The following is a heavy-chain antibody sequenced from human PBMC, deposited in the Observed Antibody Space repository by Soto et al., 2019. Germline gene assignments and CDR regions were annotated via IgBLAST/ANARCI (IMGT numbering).Heavy chain of an antibody. Sequence: PGGSLRLSCAASGFTVSGNYMSWVRQAPGKGLEWVSVIYSGGSTYYADSVKGRFTISRDNSKNTLYLQMNSLRAGDTAVYYCARGITIFGVVIPTGYGMDVWGQGTTVTVSS. D-gene: IGHD3-3*01. CDR1: GFTVSGNY. CDR3: ARGITIFGVVIPTGYGMDV. J-gene: IGHJ6*02. CDR2: IYSGGST. V-gene: IGHV3-53*01.